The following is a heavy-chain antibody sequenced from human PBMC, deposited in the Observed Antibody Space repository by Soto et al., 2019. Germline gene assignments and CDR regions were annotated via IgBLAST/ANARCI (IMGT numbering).Heavy chain of an antibody. CDR2: IIPIFGTA. J-gene: IGHJ4*02. CDR1: GGTFSSYA. CDR3: ARDSHTRITGGALGY. D-gene: IGHD2-21*01. V-gene: IGHV1-69*05. Sequence: SVKVSCKASGGTFSSYAISWVRQAPGQGLEWMGGIIPIFGTANYADSVKGRFTISRDNSKNTLYLQMNSLRAEDTAVYYCARDSHTRITGGALGYWGQGTLVTVSS.